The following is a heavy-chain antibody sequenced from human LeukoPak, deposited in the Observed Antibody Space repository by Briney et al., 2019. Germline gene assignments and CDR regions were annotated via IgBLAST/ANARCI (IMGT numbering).Heavy chain of an antibody. CDR1: GVSINTYY. D-gene: IGHD3-22*01. Sequence: PSETLSLTCTVSGVSINTYYASRIRHAPGKGLEWIGYISTSGSTNYNPSLKSRVSISLDTSKNRFSLNLNFVTAADTAVYYCASPRSGYRYTFDYWGQGALVTVSS. CDR2: ISTSGST. CDR3: ASPRSGYRYTFDY. J-gene: IGHJ4*02. V-gene: IGHV4-4*09.